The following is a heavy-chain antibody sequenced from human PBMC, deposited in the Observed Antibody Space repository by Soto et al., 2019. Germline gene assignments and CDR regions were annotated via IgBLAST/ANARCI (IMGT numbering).Heavy chain of an antibody. Sequence: SETLSLTCTVSGFSVSSTYWGWVRQSPGKGLEWIGYVYNSGSTIYSPSLRSRITISVDPSENQFSLRLRSVTAADTAVYYCARIPYSSASFDYWGQGNLVTVSS. CDR3: ARIPYSSASFDY. D-gene: IGHD6-19*01. J-gene: IGHJ4*02. V-gene: IGHV4-59*02. CDR2: VYNSGST. CDR1: GFSVSSTY.